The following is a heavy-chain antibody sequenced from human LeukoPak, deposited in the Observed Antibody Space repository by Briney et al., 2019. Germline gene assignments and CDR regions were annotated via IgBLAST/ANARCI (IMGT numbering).Heavy chain of an antibody. V-gene: IGHV3-23*01. CDR3: AKEARRRIAAAATTPFDY. D-gene: IGHD6-13*01. Sequence: GGSLRLSCAASGFTFSSYAMSWVRQAPGKGLEGVSAISGSGGSTYYADSVKGRFTISRDNSKNTLYLQMNSLRAEDTAVYYCAKEARRRIAAAATTPFDYWGQGTLVTVSS. CDR2: ISGSGGST. J-gene: IGHJ4*02. CDR1: GFTFSSYA.